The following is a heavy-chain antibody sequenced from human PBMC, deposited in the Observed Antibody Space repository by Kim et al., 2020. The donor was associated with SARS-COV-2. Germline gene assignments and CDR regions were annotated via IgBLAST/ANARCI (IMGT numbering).Heavy chain of an antibody. D-gene: IGHD3-10*01. Sequence: YYAEAVKGRFTMSRDNAKNSMYLEMNRLRAEDTAIYYCASLDSAQVPGVMWGQGTLVTVSS. J-gene: IGHJ4*02. V-gene: IGHV3-11*01. CDR3: ASLDSAQVPGVM.